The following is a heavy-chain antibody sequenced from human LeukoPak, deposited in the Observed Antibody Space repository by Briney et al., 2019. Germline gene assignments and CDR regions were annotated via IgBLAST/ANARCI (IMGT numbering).Heavy chain of an antibody. CDR3: ASTSMGKGEAFDI. CDR2: ISAYNGYT. J-gene: IGHJ3*02. V-gene: IGHV1-18*01. CDR1: GYTFTSYG. D-gene: IGHD2/OR15-2a*01. Sequence: ASVKVSCKASGYTFTSYGISWVRQAPGQGLEWMGWISAYNGYTNYAQKFQGRVTMTTGTSTNTAYMELRSLRSEDTAVYYCASTSMGKGEAFDIWGQGTMVTVSS.